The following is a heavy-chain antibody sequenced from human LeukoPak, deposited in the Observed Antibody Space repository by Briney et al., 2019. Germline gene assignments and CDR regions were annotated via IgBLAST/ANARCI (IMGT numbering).Heavy chain of an antibody. J-gene: IGHJ4*02. Sequence: GGSLRLSCAASGFTFSSYAVTWVRQAPRKGLEWVSAISGSGGGTYYADSVKGRFTISRDNSKNTLYLQMNSLRAEDTAVYYCAKDLRFGDSPGNRFDYWGQGTLVTVSS. CDR1: GFTFSSYA. D-gene: IGHD3-10*01. CDR3: AKDLRFGDSPGNRFDY. V-gene: IGHV3-23*01. CDR2: ISGSGGGT.